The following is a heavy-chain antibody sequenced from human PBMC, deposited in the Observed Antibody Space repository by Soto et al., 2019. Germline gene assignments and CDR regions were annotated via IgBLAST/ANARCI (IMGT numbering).Heavy chain of an antibody. CDR1: GGSISSSSYY. J-gene: IGHJ5*02. D-gene: IGHD3-10*01. Sequence: SETLSLTCTVSGGSISSSSYYWGWIRQPPGKGLEWIGSIYYSGSTYYNPSLKSRVTISVDTSKNQFSLKLSSVTAADTAVYYCARHRLGELLGVRLDPWGQGTLVTVSS. CDR3: ARHRLGELLGVRLDP. V-gene: IGHV4-39*01. CDR2: IYYSGST.